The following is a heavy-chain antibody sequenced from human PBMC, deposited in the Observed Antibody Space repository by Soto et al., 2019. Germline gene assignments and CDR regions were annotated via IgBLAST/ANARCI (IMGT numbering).Heavy chain of an antibody. J-gene: IGHJ4*02. CDR2: ISSSGDST. CDR3: AKDQCSTTRCYAVLEY. V-gene: IGHV3-23*01. Sequence: GGSLRLSCAASGFTFNIYAMSWVRQTPGKGLEWVSAISSSGDSTYYADSVKGRFTISRDNSKNTVYLQMNSLRADDTAVYYCAKDQCSTTRCYAVLEYWGLGTQVTVSS. D-gene: IGHD2-2*01. CDR1: GFTFNIYA.